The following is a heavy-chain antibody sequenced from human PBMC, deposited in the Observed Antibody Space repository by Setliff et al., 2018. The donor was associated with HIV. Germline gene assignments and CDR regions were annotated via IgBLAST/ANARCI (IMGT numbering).Heavy chain of an antibody. CDR3: ARPHYDSSGMVGFDP. D-gene: IGHD3-22*01. Sequence: PSETLSLTCTVSGGSISSSSYFWGWIRQPPGKGLEWIGEINHSGSTNYNPSLKSRVTISVDKSKNQFSLKLSSVTAADTAVYYCARPHYDSSGMVGFDPWGQGTLVTVSS. CDR2: INHSGST. V-gene: IGHV4-61*05. CDR1: GGSISSSSYF. J-gene: IGHJ5*02.